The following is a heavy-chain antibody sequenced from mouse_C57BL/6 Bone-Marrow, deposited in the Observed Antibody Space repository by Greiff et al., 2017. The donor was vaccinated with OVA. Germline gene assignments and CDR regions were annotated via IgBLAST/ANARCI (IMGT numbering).Heavy chain of an antibody. CDR2: IHPSDSDT. CDR1: GYTFTSYW. V-gene: IGHV1-74*01. CDR3: ARYGYSYYYFDY. D-gene: IGHD2-12*01. J-gene: IGHJ2*01. Sequence: QVQLKQPGAELVKPGASVKVSCKASGYTFTSYWMHWVKQRPGQGLEWIGRIHPSDSDTNYNQKFKGKATLTVDTSSSTAYMQLSSLTSEDSAVYYCARYGYSYYYFDYWGQGTTLTVSS.